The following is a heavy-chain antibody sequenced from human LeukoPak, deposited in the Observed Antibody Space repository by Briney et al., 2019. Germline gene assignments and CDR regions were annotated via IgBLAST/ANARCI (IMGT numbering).Heavy chain of an antibody. Sequence: GGSLRLSCAASGFTVSSNYMSWVRQAPGKGLEWVSAIYSGGSTYYADSVKGRFTISRDNSKNTLYLQMNSLRAEDTAVYYCARAPLLWFGDHPGAFDIWGQGTMVTVSS. CDR3: ARAPLLWFGDHPGAFDI. D-gene: IGHD3-10*01. J-gene: IGHJ3*02. V-gene: IGHV3-66*02. CDR2: IYSGGST. CDR1: GFTVSSNY.